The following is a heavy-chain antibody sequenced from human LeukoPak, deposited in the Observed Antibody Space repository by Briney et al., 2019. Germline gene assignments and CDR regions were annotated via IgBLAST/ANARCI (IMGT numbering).Heavy chain of an antibody. V-gene: IGHV4-39*01. J-gene: IGHJ6*03. Sequence: SETLSLTCTVSGGSISSSSYYWGWIRQPPGKGLEWIGSIYYSGSTYYNPSLKSRVTISVDTSKNQFSLKLSSVTAADTAVYYCARMPPVTITSAGSEVYMDFWGKGTTVTVSS. CDR3: ARMPPVTITSAGSEVYMDF. CDR2: IYYSGST. CDR1: GGSISSSSYY. D-gene: IGHD6-13*01.